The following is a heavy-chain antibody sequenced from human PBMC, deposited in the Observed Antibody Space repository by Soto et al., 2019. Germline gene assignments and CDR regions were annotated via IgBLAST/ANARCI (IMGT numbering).Heavy chain of an antibody. J-gene: IGHJ6*02. CDR3: ATSRVDYTLYYYGMDV. CDR2: IIPIFGTA. CDR1: GGAFSSYA. D-gene: IGHD3-3*01. V-gene: IGHV1-69*06. Sequence: GASVKVSFKASGGAFSSYAISWVRQAPGQGLEWMGGIIPIFGTANYAQKFQGRVTITADKSTSTAYMELSSLRSEDTAVYYCATSRVDYTLYYYGMDVWGQGTTVTVSS.